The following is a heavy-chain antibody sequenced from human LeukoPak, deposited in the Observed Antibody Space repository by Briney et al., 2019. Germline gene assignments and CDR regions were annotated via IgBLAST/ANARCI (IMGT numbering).Heavy chain of an antibody. CDR1: GYSFVGYG. V-gene: IGHV1-18*01. J-gene: IGHJ4*02. CDR3: ARVPGADYFDY. CDR2: FNPENGNT. Sequence: ASVKVSCKASGYSFVGYGITWVRQAPGQGLEWMGWFNPENGNTNYAQKLQGRVTMTTDTSTSTAYMELRSLRSDDTAVYYCARVPGADYFDYWGQGTLVTVSS. D-gene: IGHD7-27*01.